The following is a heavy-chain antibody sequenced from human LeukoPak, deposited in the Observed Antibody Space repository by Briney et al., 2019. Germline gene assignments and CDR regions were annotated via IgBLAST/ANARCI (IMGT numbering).Heavy chain of an antibody. CDR1: GGSFSGYY. V-gene: IGHV4-34*01. D-gene: IGHD3-3*01. Sequence: SETLSLTCAVYGGSFSGYYWSWIRQPPGKGLERIGEINHSGSTNYNPSLKSRVTISVDTSKNQFSLKLSSVTAADTAVYYCARGRSGYDFWSGHLYAWFDPWGQGTLVTVSS. CDR3: ARGRSGYDFWSGHLYAWFDP. CDR2: INHSGST. J-gene: IGHJ5*02.